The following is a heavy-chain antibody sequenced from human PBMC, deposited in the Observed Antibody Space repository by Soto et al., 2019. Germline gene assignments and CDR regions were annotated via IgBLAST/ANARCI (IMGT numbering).Heavy chain of an antibody. CDR1: GYTFTHYY. Sequence: QVQLVQSGAEVRKPGASVKVSCKASGYTFTHYYIHWMRQAPGQGLEWMGIINPNGGVTTYAQKFRAGFTMTRDTSTSTVYMELSSLRSEDSAVYYCATSVNSAMAFDYWGQGTLVTVSS. CDR3: ATSVNSAMAFDY. D-gene: IGHD5-18*01. J-gene: IGHJ4*02. V-gene: IGHV1-46*01. CDR2: INPNGGVT.